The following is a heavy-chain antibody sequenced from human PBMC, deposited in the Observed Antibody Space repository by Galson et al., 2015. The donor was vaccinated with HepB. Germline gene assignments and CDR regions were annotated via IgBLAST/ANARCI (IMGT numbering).Heavy chain of an antibody. CDR3: ARAYVTSSDDAFDI. D-gene: IGHD3-10*02. V-gene: IGHV3-30-3*01. J-gene: IGHJ3*02. CDR1: GSIFRNYA. CDR2: ISNGGTNK. Sequence: SLRLSCAASGSIFRNYAMHWVRQAPGKGLEWVALISNGGTNKHYADSVKGRFTISRDNSKNTLFLQMNSLRAEDAAVYYRARAYVTSSDDAFDIWGQGTMVTVSS.